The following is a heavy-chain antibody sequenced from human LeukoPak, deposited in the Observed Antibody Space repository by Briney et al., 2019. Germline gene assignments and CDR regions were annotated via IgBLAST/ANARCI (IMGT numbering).Heavy chain of an antibody. J-gene: IGHJ6*04. CDR2: IKQDGSEK. D-gene: IGHD2/OR15-2a*01. Sequence: GGSLRPSCAASGFIFSYYWMSWVRQAPGKGLEWVANIKQDGSEKYCVDSVKGRFTISRDNAKNSLYLQMNSLRAETTAVYYCARGGSNKARMDVWGKGTTVTVSS. CDR3: ARGGSNKARMDV. V-gene: IGHV3-7*01. CDR1: GFIFSYYW.